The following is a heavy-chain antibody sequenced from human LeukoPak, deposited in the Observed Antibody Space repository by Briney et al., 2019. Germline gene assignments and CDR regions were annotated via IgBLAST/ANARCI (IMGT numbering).Heavy chain of an antibody. CDR2: IYYSGST. J-gene: IGHJ3*02. CDR1: GGSISSSSYY. D-gene: IGHD3-10*01. CDR3: ARTIMVRGVTRDAFGI. Sequence: SETLSLTCTVSGGSISSSSYYWGWIRQPPGKGLEWIGSIYYSGSTYYNPSLKSRVTISVDTSKNQFSLKLSSVTAADTAVYYCARTIMVRGVTRDAFGIWGQGTMVTVSS. V-gene: IGHV4-39*01.